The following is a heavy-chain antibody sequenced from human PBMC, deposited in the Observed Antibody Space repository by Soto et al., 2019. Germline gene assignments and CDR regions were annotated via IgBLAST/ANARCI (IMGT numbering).Heavy chain of an antibody. CDR3: ARGEYYSGSGSYPQLLNYYYYMDV. J-gene: IGHJ6*03. CDR2: IYYSGST. D-gene: IGHD3-10*01. V-gene: IGHV4-59*01. CDR1: GGSISSYY. Sequence: SETLSLTCTVSGGSISSYYWSWIRQPPGKGLEWSGYIYYSGSTNYNPSLKSRVTISVDTSKNQFSLKLSSVTAADTAVYYCARGEYYSGSGSYPQLLNYYYYMDVWGKGTTVTVSS.